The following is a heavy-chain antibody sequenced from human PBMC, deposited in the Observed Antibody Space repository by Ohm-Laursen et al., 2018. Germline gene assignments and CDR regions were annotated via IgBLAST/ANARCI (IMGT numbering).Heavy chain of an antibody. CDR2: IYYTGST. J-gene: IGHJ4*02. D-gene: IGHD6-13*01. V-gene: IGHV4-59*01. CDR3: ARSRSNGDFDY. CDR1: GGSISNYY. Sequence: GILSLTCTVSGGSISNYYWTWIRQPPGKGLEWIGYIYYTGSTNYNPSLKSRVTISVDTSKNQFSLKLSSVTAADTAVYYRARSRSNGDFDYWGQGTLVTVSS.